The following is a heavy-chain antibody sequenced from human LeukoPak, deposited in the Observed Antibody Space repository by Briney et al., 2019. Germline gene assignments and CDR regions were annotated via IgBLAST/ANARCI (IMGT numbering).Heavy chain of an antibody. CDR2: IYSGGST. V-gene: IGHV3-53*01. CDR3: ARGSNCNYDLGWFDP. Sequence: GGSLRLSCAASGFTVSSNYMSWVRQAPGKGLEWVSVIYSGGSTYYADSVKGRFTISRDNSKNTLYLQMNSLRAEDTAVYYCARGSNCNYDLGWFDPWGQGTLVTVSS. CDR1: GFTVSSNY. J-gene: IGHJ5*02. D-gene: IGHD1-7*01.